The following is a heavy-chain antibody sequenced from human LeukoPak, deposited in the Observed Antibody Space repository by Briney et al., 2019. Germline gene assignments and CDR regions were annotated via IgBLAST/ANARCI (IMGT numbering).Heavy chain of an antibody. J-gene: IGHJ4*02. D-gene: IGHD6-6*01. Sequence: SETLSLTCTVSGCSISSSSYYWGWIREPPGKGLEWIGSIYYSGSTYYKPSLKSRVTISVDTSKNQLSLKLGSVTAADTAVYYSARHVSIATGAFTHWVQGTLVTVSS. CDR2: IYYSGST. CDR1: GCSISSSSYY. V-gene: IGHV4-39*01. CDR3: ARHVSIATGAFTH.